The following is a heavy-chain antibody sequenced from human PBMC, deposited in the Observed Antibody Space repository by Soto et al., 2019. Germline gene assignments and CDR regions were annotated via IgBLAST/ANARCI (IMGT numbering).Heavy chain of an antibody. CDR3: VRDGLDYYDTERLYFDN. J-gene: IGHJ4*02. Sequence: NPGGSLRLSCAASGFNFITYSLSWVRQAPGKGLEWVASISSSAVYIDYADSVKGQFTISRDNANNSLYLQMNSLRAEDTATYYCVRDGLDYYDTERLYFDNWGQGTLVTVSS. CDR1: GFNFITYS. V-gene: IGHV3-21*01. CDR2: ISSSAVYI. D-gene: IGHD3-22*01.